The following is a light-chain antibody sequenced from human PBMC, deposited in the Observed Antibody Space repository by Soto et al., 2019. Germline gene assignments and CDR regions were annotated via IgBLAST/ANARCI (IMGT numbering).Light chain of an antibody. CDR2: RNT. V-gene: IGLV1-44*01. J-gene: IGLJ1*01. CDR1: SSNIGTKT. Sequence: QSVLPQPPAAAGTPGQRVTFSCSGISSNIGTKTVNWYQQVPGTAPKLLIYRNTQRPAGVPDRFSGSKSGTSASLAISGLQSEDEADYFCAAWDDSLNGYVFGSGTKVTVL. CDR3: AAWDDSLNGYV.